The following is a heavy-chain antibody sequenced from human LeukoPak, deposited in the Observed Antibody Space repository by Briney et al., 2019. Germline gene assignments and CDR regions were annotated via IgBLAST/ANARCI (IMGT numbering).Heavy chain of an antibody. CDR1: GFTFSNFG. CDR3: ARGGAARPDY. CDR2: ISSSSSSL. V-gene: IGHV3-48*01. J-gene: IGHJ4*02. D-gene: IGHD6-6*01. Sequence: PGGSLTLSCSASGFTFSNFGMDWVRPAPGKGLEWVSYISSSSSSLYYADSVKGRFTISSDNARNSVFLQMNSLRAEDTAVYYCARGGAARPDYWGQGTLVTVSS.